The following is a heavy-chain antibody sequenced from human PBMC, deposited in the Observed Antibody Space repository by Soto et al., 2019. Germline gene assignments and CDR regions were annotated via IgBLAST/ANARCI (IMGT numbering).Heavy chain of an antibody. CDR2: ISYDGSNK. Sequence: VGSLRLSCAASGFTFSSYAMHWVRQAPGKGLEWVAVISYDGSNKYYADSVKGRFTISRDNSKNTLYLQMNSLRAEDTAVYYCARAAATITYLDYWGQGTLVTVSS. V-gene: IGHV3-30-3*01. D-gene: IGHD5-12*01. J-gene: IGHJ4*02. CDR3: ARAAATITYLDY. CDR1: GFTFSSYA.